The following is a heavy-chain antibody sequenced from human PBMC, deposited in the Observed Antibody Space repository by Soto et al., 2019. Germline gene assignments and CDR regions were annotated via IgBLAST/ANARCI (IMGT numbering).Heavy chain of an antibody. J-gene: IGHJ4*02. CDR2: IFSNDEK. CDR3: ARIQRFDSNFDY. Sequence: QVTLKESGPVLVKPTETLTLTCTVSGFSLSNARMGVSWIRQPPGKALEWLAHIFSNDEKSYSTSLKSRLTISKDTTKSQVVLTMTNMDPVDTATYYCARIQRFDSNFDYWGQGTLVTVSS. CDR1: GFSLSNARMG. D-gene: IGHD3-10*01. V-gene: IGHV2-26*01.